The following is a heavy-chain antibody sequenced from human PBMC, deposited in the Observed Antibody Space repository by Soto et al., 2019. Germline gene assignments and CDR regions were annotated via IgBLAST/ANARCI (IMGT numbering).Heavy chain of an antibody. Sequence: GSGPTLVNPTQTLTLTCTFSGFSLSTSGVGVGWIRQPPGKALEWLALIYWNDDKRYSPSLKSRLTITKDTSKNQVVLTMTNMDPVDTATYYCAHLLQELATWVLDHYYGLDDWGQGTPVTVSS. CDR3: AHLLQELATWVLDHYYGLDD. J-gene: IGHJ6*02. V-gene: IGHV2-5*01. D-gene: IGHD1-26*01. CDR1: GFSLSTSGVG. CDR2: IYWNDDK.